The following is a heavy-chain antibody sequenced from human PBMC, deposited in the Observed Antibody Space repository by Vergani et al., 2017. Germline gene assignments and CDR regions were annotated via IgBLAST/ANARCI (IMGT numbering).Heavy chain of an antibody. CDR3: ARVNTETNGHLYYYYYMDV. CDR1: GGSFTSYH. V-gene: IGHV4-34*01. Sequence: QVQLQQWGGGLLKPSETLSLTCVVNGGSFTSYHWTWIRQSPGEELEWVGDIDHTGRPDYNPSLKSRLTMSVDKSRNQFSLTLNSVTATDTAIYFCARVNTETNGHLYYYYYMDVWGQGTLVTVSS. D-gene: IGHD4-11*01. J-gene: IGHJ6*03. CDR2: IDHTGRP.